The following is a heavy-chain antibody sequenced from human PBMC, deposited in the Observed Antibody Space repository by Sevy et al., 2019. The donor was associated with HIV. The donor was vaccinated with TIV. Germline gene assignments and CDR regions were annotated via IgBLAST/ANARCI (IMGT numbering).Heavy chain of an antibody. D-gene: IGHD1-26*01. CDR3: ARMRVGSGLDV. CDR1: GGSISSTSQY. V-gene: IGHV4-39*01. CDR2: IHYGGNT. Sequence: SETLSLTCTVSGGSISSTSQYWGWIRQPPGKGLEWIGSIHYGGNTYYKPSLKSRVTISRDKSKNQFSLRLTSVTASDTTLYYCARMRVGSGLDVWGRGTTVTVSS. J-gene: IGHJ6*02.